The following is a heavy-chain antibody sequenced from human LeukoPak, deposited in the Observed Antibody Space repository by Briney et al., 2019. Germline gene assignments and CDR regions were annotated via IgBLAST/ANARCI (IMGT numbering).Heavy chain of an antibody. CDR3: ARGATADTRHLDY. CDR1: GFTFSSYS. V-gene: IGHV3-21*01. Sequence: GGSLRLSCAASGFTFSSYSMNWVRQAPGKGLEWVSSISSSSSYIYYADSVKGRFTISRDNTKNSVYLQMNSLRDEDTAVYSCARGATADTRHLDYWGQGSLVTVSS. J-gene: IGHJ4*02. CDR2: ISSSSSYI. D-gene: IGHD2-21*02.